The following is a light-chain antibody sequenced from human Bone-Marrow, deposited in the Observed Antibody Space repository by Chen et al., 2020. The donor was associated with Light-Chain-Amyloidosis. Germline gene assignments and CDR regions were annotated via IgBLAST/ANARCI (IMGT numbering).Light chain of an antibody. CDR3: QSYQGSSQGV. V-gene: IGLV6-57*01. J-gene: IGLJ3*02. Sequence: NFMLTQPHSVSESPGKTVIISCTRSSGSIATNYVQWYQQRPGSSPTTVIYEDDQRPSGVPDRFSGSIDRSASSASLTFSGLKTEDEADYCCQSYQGSSQGVFGGGTNLTVL. CDR1: SGSIATNY. CDR2: EDD.